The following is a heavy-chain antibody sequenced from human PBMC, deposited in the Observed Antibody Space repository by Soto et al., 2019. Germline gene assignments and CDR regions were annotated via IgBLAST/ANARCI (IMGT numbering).Heavy chain of an antibody. D-gene: IGHD5-12*01. J-gene: IGHJ5*02. Sequence: GGSLRLSCAASGFSLSDHCLHWVRQAPGKGLVWLSRLCHDGTIAIYSDSVKGRFTISRDNAKNSLYLQMSNLRAEDTAFYSGAKVSRLHPGFGPWGQGTLVPVSS. CDR2: LCHDGTIA. V-gene: IGHV3-74*01. CDR1: GFSLSDHC. CDR3: AKVSRLHPGFGP.